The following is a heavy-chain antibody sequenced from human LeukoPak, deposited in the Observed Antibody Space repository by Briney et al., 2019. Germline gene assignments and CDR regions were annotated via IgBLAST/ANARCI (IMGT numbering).Heavy chain of an antibody. CDR3: ARKPIVNSAWYYFDY. V-gene: IGHV4-59*08. D-gene: IGHD3-22*01. CDR2: IYYTGST. CDR1: GGSISSYY. Sequence: PSETLSLTCSVSGGSISSYYWTWIRQPPGKGLEWIGYIYYTGSTNSNPSLKSRVTMSVVASKNQISLKLNSVTAADTAVYYCARKPIVNSAWYYFDYWGQGTLVTVSS. J-gene: IGHJ4*02.